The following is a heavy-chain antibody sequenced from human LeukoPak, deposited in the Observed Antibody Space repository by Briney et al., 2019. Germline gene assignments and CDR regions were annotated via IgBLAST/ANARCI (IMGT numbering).Heavy chain of an antibody. V-gene: IGHV4-59*08. CDR3: ARAIAAAGTRAFDI. D-gene: IGHD6-13*01. Sequence: SEPLSLPCPAPGGSISSYYWSWIRQPPRQGLALIGYIYYSGSTNYNPFLKSLGTIELETTKNHLSLKLTCSTAPDMAVKCLARAIAAAGTRAFDIWGQGTMVTVSS. J-gene: IGHJ3*02. CDR2: IYYSGST. CDR1: GGSISSYY.